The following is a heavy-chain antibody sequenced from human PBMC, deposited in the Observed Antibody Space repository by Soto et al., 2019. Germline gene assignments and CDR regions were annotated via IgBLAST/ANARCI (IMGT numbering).Heavy chain of an antibody. Sequence: QVQLQESGPGLVKPSGTLSLTCAVSGGSISSSNCWSWVRQPPGKGLEWIGEIYHSGSTNYNPSLKRRVTXSXDXXKNQFSLKLSSVTAADTAVYYCARVEGRFYYGMDVWGQGTTVTVSS. V-gene: IGHV4-4*02. CDR2: IYHSGST. J-gene: IGHJ6*02. CDR1: GGSISSSNC. CDR3: ARVEGRFYYGMDV.